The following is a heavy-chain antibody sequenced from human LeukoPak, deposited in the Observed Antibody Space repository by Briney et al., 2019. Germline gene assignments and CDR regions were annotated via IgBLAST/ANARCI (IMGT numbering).Heavy chain of an antibody. CDR3: ARARGAVGFDY. V-gene: IGHV4-34*01. CDR1: GGSFSDNY. J-gene: IGHJ4*02. D-gene: IGHD6-19*01. CDR2: INHSGST. Sequence: SETLSLTCAVYGGSFSDNYWNWIRQPPGKGLEWIGEINHSGSTTYNPSLKSRVTISVDTSKNQFSLKLTSVTAADTAVYYCARARGAVGFDYWGQGTLVTVSS.